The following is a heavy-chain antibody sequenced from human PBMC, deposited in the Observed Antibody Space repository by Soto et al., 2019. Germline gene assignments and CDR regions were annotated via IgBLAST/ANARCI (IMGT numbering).Heavy chain of an antibody. CDR3: VSQRTSVLSQAYFDY. J-gene: IGHJ4*02. V-gene: IGHV4-39*01. D-gene: IGHD2-8*01. Sequence: SETLSRTWTVSGGSVSNSNYYWVWIRQSPGKGLEWIGSVYYRGRSYSKSSVKSRITISVDTSKNQFSLNLNSVTASDTAVYFCVSQRTSVLSQAYFDYWGPGALVTVSS. CDR1: GGSVSNSNYY. CDR2: VYYRGRS.